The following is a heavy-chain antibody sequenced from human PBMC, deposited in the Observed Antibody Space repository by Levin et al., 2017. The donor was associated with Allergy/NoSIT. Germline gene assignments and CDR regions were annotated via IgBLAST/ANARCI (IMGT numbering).Heavy chain of an antibody. D-gene: IGHD3-10*01. CDR1: GFSLSNARMG. V-gene: IGHV2-26*01. J-gene: IGHJ4*02. Sequence: SGPTLVKPTETLTLTCTVSGFSLSNARMGVSWIRQPPGKALEWLAHIFSNDEKSYSTSLKSRLTISKDTSKSQVVLTMTNMDPVDTATYYCALSPVRGVMGYWGQGTLVTVSS. CDR2: IFSNDEK. CDR3: ALSPVRGVMGY.